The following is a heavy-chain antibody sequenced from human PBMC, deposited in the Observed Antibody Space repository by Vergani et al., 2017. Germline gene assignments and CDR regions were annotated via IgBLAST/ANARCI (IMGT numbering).Heavy chain of an antibody. J-gene: IGHJ4*02. CDR1: GGSLSSSSYY. CDR3: AVGWEGSYRYLFDY. D-gene: IGHD3-16*02. V-gene: IGHV4-39*01. CDR2: IYYSGST. Sequence: QLQLPESGPGLVKPSETLSLPCTVSGGSLSSSSYYWGWIRQPPGKGLEWIGSIYYSGSTYYNPSLKSRVTISVDTSKNQFSLKLSSVTAADTAVYYCAVGWEGSYRYLFDYWGQGTLVTVSS.